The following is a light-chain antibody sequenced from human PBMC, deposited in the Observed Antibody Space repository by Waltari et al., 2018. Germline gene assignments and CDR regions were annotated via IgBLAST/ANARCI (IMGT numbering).Light chain of an antibody. J-gene: IGLJ2*01. CDR1: TSAVCAYDY. Sequence: QSALTQPAAVSGSPGQSIPISCTGTTSAVCAYDYVSWYQQHPGKAPKLMIYDVKSRPSGVSARFSGSKSGNTASLTISGLQTEDEADYYCSSSTTTTLIFGGGTKLTVL. CDR2: DVK. V-gene: IGLV2-14*03. CDR3: SSSTTTTLI.